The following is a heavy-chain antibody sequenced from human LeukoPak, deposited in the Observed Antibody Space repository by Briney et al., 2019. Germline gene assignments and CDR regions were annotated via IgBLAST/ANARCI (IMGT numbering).Heavy chain of an antibody. D-gene: IGHD3-10*01. V-gene: IGHV4-34*01. CDR2: INHSGST. Sequence: SETLSLTCAVYGGSFSGYWWTWIRQPPGKGLEWIGEINHSGSTNYNPSLKSRVTISVDTSKNQFSLKLSSVTAADTAVYYCARGGYYGSGSYSFYDYWGQGTLVTVSS. CDR3: ARGGYYGSGSYSFYDY. CDR1: GGSFSGYW. J-gene: IGHJ4*02.